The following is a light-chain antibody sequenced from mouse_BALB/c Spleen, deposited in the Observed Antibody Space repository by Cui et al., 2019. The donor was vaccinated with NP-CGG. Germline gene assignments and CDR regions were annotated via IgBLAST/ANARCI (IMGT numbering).Light chain of an antibody. J-gene: IGLJ1*01. V-gene: IGLV1*01. CDR3: ALWYSNHWV. Sequence: QAVVTPASALTTSPGETVTLTCRSSTGAVTTSNYANWVQEKPDHLFTGLMGGTNNRAPGVPARFSGSLIGDKAALTITGAQTEDEAMYFCALWYSNHWVFGGGTKLTVL. CDR1: TGAVTTSNY. CDR2: GTN.